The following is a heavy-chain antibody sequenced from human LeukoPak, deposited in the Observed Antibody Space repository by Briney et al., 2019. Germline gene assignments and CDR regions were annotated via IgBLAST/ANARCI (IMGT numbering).Heavy chain of an antibody. CDR1: GGSISSYY. Sequence: PSETLSLTCTVSGGSISSYYWSWIRQPPGKGLEWIGYIYYSGSTNYNPSLKSRVTISVDTSKNQSSLKLSSVTAADTAVYYCASLNYGDSVDYWGQGTLVTVSS. J-gene: IGHJ4*02. V-gene: IGHV4-59*01. D-gene: IGHD4-17*01. CDR2: IYYSGST. CDR3: ASLNYGDSVDY.